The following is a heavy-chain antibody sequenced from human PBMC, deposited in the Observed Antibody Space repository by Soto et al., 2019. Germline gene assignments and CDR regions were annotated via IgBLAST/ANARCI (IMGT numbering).Heavy chain of an antibody. D-gene: IGHD3-22*01. CDR3: ARDAGELPVVTVGVFVF. Sequence: GGSLRLSCAASGFTFSNYAMSWVRQAPGKWLEWVSAFSGSGDSTFYADSVKGRFTVSRDNSKKTLYLQLNSLRDEDTAVYYCARDAGELPVVTVGVFVFWGRGTLVTVSS. CDR1: GFTFSNYA. CDR2: FSGSGDST. V-gene: IGHV3-23*01. J-gene: IGHJ4*02.